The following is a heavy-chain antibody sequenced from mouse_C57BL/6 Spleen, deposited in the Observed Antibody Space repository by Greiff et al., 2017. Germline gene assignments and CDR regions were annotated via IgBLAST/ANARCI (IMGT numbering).Heavy chain of an antibody. CDR2: ISSGGGYT. D-gene: IGHD2-12*01. J-gene: IGHJ4*01. CDR3: ARLRGEYDGGYAMDC. Sequence: EVQLVESGGALVKPGGSLKLSCAASGFTFSSYGMSWVRQTPDKRLEWVATISSGGGYTYYPDSVKGRFTISSDNAKNTLYLQMSSLKSEDTAMYYCARLRGEYDGGYAMDCWGQGTSVTVSS. CDR1: GFTFSSYG. V-gene: IGHV5-6*01.